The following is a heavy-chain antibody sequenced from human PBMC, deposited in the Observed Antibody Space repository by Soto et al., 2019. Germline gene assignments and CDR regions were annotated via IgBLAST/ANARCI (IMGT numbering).Heavy chain of an antibody. J-gene: IGHJ5*02. CDR1: GGTFSSYA. V-gene: IGHV1-69*01. D-gene: IGHD6-13*01. CDR2: IIPIFGTA. CDR3: ASWGIGAAAGWGYNWFDP. Sequence: QVQLVQSGAEVKKPGSSVKVSCKASGGTFSSYAISWVRQAPGQGLEWMGGIIPIFGTANYAQKFQGRVTITADESTSTAYMELSSRRSEDTAVYYCASWGIGAAAGWGYNWFDPWGQGTLVTVSS.